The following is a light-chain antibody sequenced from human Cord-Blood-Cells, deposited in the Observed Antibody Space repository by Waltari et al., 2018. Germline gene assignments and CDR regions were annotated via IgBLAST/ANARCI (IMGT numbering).Light chain of an antibody. J-gene: IGKJ1*01. V-gene: IGKV4-1*01. CDR3: QQYYSTPWT. CDR1: QSVLYSSNNKNY. Sequence: DIVMTQSPDSLAVSLGERATINCKSSQSVLYSSNNKNYLAWYQQKPGHPPKLLIYRASTRESGVPHRFSGSGSGTDFTLTSSSLQAEDVAVYYCQQYYSTPWTFGQGTKVEIK. CDR2: RAS.